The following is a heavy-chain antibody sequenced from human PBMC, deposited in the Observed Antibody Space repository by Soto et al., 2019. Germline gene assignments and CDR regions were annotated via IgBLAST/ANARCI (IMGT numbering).Heavy chain of an antibody. V-gene: IGHV3-21*01. CDR3: ARDNSGSYSGAFDI. Sequence: GGSLRLSCAASGFTFSSYSMNWVRQAPGKWLEWVSSISSSSSYIYYADSVKGRFTISRDNAKNSLYLQMNSLRAEDTAVYYCARDNSGSYSGAFDIWGQGTMVTVSS. CDR1: GFTFSSYS. J-gene: IGHJ3*02. D-gene: IGHD1-26*01. CDR2: ISSSSSYI.